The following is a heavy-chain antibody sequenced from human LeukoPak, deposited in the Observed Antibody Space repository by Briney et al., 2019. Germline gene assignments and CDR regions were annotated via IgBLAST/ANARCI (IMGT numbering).Heavy chain of an antibody. CDR3: AKWEYYYCSGNLPVGFDY. Sequence: SGGSLRLSCAASGFTFSSDAMSWGRQAPGKGLEWVSAISGSGGSTYYADSVKGRFTISRDNSKNTLYLQMNSLRAEDTAVYYCAKWEYYYCSGNLPVGFDYWGQGTLVTVSS. CDR1: GFTFSSDA. D-gene: IGHD3-10*01. CDR2: ISGSGGST. V-gene: IGHV3-23*01. J-gene: IGHJ4*02.